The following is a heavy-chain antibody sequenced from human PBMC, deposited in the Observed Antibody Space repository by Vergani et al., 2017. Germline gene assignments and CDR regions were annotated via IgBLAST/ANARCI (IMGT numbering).Heavy chain of an antibody. CDR2: IYRGDSDP. Sequence: EVQLVQSGAEVNKPGESLQISCKGSGYSFTSYWIGWVRQMPGKGLEWMGIIYRGDSDPRYSPSFRVQVTISADKSISTAYLQWSSMKASDTAMYYCARRSRSYSSSGYGWFDPWGQGTLVTVSS. CDR1: GYSFTSYW. J-gene: IGHJ5*02. V-gene: IGHV5-51*01. CDR3: ARRSRSYSSSGYGWFDP. D-gene: IGHD6-13*01.